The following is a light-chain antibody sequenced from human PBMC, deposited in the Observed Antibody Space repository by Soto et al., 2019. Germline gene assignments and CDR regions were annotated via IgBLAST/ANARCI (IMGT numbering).Light chain of an antibody. Sequence: EIVMTQSPVTLSGSPGETSTLSFMASQSVIGNLSWYQQKPGQAPRLLIYGASSRATDIPGRFSGSGSGTEFTLTISNLQSEDFAVYYCQQYDDWPRTFGQGTKVDI. CDR2: GAS. J-gene: IGKJ1*01. CDR1: QSVIGN. V-gene: IGKV3-15*01. CDR3: QQYDDWPRT.